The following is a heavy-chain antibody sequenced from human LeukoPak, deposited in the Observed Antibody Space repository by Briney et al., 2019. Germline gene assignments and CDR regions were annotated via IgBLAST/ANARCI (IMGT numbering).Heavy chain of an antibody. CDR1: GYTFTGYY. J-gene: IGHJ4*02. Sequence: EASVKVSCKASGYTFTGYYMHWVRQAPGQGLEWMGRINPNSGGTNYAQKFQGRVAMTRDTSISTAYMEVSRLRSDDTDVDYCARVTPAGLAYDYWGQGTLVTVSS. V-gene: IGHV1-2*05. CDR3: ARVTPAGLAYDY. D-gene: IGHD2-21*01. CDR2: INPNSGGT.